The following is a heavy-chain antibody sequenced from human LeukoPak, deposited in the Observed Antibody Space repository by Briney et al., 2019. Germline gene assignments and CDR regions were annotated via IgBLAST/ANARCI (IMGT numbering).Heavy chain of an antibody. Sequence: SETLSLTCSVAGASVNSDSYYWSWIRQPPGKGLEWVGHIYNGGSTNYNPSLQSRVTMSVDTSKNHFSVKLSSVTAADTAVYYCARHCRGLDYWGQGTLATVSS. CDR1: GASVNSDSYY. CDR2: IYNGGST. V-gene: IGHV4-61*03. J-gene: IGHJ4*02. D-gene: IGHD2-15*01. CDR3: ARHCRGLDY.